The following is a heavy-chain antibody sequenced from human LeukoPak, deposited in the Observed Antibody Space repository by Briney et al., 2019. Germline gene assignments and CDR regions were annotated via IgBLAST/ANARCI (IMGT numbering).Heavy chain of an antibody. J-gene: IGHJ5*02. V-gene: IGHV1-2*06. CDR3: ARGPYCTNGVCSDNWFDP. Sequence: ASVKVSCKASGYTFTGCYMHWVRQAPGQGLEWMGRINPNSGGTNYAQKFQGRVTMTRDTSISTAYMELSRLRSDDTAVYYCARGPYCTNGVCSDNWFDPWGQGTLVTVSS. D-gene: IGHD2-8*01. CDR1: GYTFTGCY. CDR2: INPNSGGT.